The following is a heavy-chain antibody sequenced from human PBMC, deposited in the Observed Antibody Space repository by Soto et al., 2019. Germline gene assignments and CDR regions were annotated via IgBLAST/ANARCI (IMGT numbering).Heavy chain of an antibody. CDR1: GFTYTRYS. Sequence: GGSLRLSCAASGFTYTRYSMNWVRQAPGKGLEWVSSISSTTNYIYYEDSMKGRFTISRDNAKNSLYLEMNSLRAEDTAVYYCARESEDLTSNFDYWGQGTLVTVSS. J-gene: IGHJ4*02. CDR2: ISSTTNYI. V-gene: IGHV3-21*06. CDR3: ARESEDLTSNFDY.